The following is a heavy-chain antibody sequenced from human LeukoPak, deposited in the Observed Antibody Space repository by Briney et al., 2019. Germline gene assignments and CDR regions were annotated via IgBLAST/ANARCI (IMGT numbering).Heavy chain of an antibody. CDR2: ISSSGSTI. Sequence: GGSLRLSCAASGFTFSSYEMNWVRQAPGKGLEWVSYISSSGSTIYYADSVKGRFTISRDNAKNSLYLQMNSLRAEDTAVYYCARDEVGGLWFNFDYWGQGTLVTVSS. D-gene: IGHD5-18*01. CDR3: ARDEVGGLWFNFDY. J-gene: IGHJ4*02. CDR1: GFTFSSYE. V-gene: IGHV3-48*03.